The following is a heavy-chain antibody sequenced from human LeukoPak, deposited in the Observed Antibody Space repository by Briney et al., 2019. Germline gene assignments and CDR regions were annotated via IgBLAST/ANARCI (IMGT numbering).Heavy chain of an antibody. Sequence: GASVKVSCKASGGTFSSYAISWVRQAPGRGLEWMGGIIPIFGTANYAQKFQGRVTITTDESTSTAYMELSSLRSEDTAVYYCAREGRNMAFDYWGQGTLVTVSS. V-gene: IGHV1-69*05. CDR1: GGTFSSYA. D-gene: IGHD5-24*01. CDR2: IIPIFGTA. J-gene: IGHJ4*02. CDR3: AREGRNMAFDY.